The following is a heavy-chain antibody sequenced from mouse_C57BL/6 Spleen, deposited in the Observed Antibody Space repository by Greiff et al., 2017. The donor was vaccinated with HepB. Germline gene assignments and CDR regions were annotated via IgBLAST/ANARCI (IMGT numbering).Heavy chain of an antibody. J-gene: IGHJ2*01. CDR1: GYTFTSYG. D-gene: IGHD1-1*01. CDR2: IYPRSGNT. CDR3: ATNVITTVVEVDY. V-gene: IGHV1-81*01. Sequence: QVQLQQSGAELARPGASVKLSCKASGYTFTSYGISWVKQRTGQGLEWIGEIYPRSGNTYYNEKFKGKSTLTADKSSSTAYMELRSLTSEDSAVYFWATNVITTVVEVDYWGQGTTLTVSS.